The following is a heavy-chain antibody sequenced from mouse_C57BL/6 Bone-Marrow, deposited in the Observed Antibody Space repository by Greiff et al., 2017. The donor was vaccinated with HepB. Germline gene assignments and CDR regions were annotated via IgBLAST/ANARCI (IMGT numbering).Heavy chain of an antibody. V-gene: IGHV5-16*01. CDR2: INYDGSST. CDR1: GFTFSDYY. J-gene: IGHJ2*01. Sequence: DVKLVESEGGLVQPGSSMKLSCTASGFTFSDYYMAWVRQVPEKGLEWVANINYDGSSTYYLDSLKSRFIISRDNAKNILYLQMSSLKSEDKATYYCARDRQLFFDYWGQGTTLTVSS. D-gene: IGHD4-1*02. CDR3: ARDRQLFFDY.